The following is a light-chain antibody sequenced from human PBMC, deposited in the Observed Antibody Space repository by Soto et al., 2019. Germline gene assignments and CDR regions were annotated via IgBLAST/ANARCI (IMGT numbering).Light chain of an antibody. CDR1: SSDVGGYNY. CDR3: CSYAGSYPVV. CDR2: DVT. J-gene: IGLJ2*01. V-gene: IGLV2-11*01. Sequence: QSALTQPRSVSGSPGQSVTISCTGTSSDVGGYNYVSWYQQHPGKAPKLMFYDVTKRPSGVPDRFSGSKSGNTASLPISGLQADDEADYYCCSYAGSYPVVFGGGTKLTVL.